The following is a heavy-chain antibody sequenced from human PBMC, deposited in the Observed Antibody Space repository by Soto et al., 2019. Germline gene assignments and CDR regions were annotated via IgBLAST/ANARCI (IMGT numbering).Heavy chain of an antibody. J-gene: IGHJ6*02. CDR3: ARDGRLVNYYYYGMDV. D-gene: IGHD6-13*01. V-gene: IGHV4-31*03. CDR2: IYYSGST. Sequence: QVQLQESGPGLVKPSQTLSLTCSVSGGSISSGAYYWTWIRQHPGKGLEWIGYIYYSGSTYYNPSLKSRVTISVDTSKNQLSLKLRSVTAADTAVYYCARDGRLVNYYYYGMDVWGQGTTVTVSS. CDR1: GGSISSGAYY.